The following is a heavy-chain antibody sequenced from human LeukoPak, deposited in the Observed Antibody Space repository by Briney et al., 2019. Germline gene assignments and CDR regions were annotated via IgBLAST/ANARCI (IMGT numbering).Heavy chain of an antibody. Sequence: SETLSLTCTVSGGSISSGSYYWSWIRQPAGKGLEWIGRIYTSGSTNYNPSLKSRVTISVDTSKNQFSLKLSSVTAADTAVYYCARGSSRNWFDPWGQGTLVTVSS. CDR1: GGSISSGSYY. CDR2: IYTSGST. J-gene: IGHJ5*02. CDR3: ARGSSRNWFDP. V-gene: IGHV4-61*02. D-gene: IGHD6-13*01.